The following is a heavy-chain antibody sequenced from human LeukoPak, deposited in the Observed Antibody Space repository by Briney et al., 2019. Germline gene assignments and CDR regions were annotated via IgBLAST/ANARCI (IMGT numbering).Heavy chain of an antibody. V-gene: IGHV4-31*03. CDR1: GGSISSGGYY. J-gene: IGHJ4*02. CDR3: ARDSGEDIVLMVYASGSSYNSYYFDY. D-gene: IGHD2-8*01. Sequence: SQTLSLTRTVSGGSISSGGYYWSWIRQHPGKGLEWIGYIYYSGSTYYNPSLKSRVTISVDTSKNQFSLKLSSVTAADTAVYYCARDSGEDIVLMVYASGSSYNSYYFDYWGQGTLVTVSS. CDR2: IYYSGST.